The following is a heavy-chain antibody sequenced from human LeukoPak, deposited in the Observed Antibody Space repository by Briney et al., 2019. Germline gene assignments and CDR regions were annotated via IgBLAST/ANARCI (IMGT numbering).Heavy chain of an antibody. D-gene: IGHD1-26*01. CDR1: GGSISSSSYY. CDR2: IYYSGDT. Sequence: SETLSLTCTVSGGSISSSSYYWDWIRQPPGKGLEWIGTIYYSGDTYYNPSLKSRVTISVDTSKNQFSLKLSSVTAADTAVYYCARGGSIVGATIDYWGQGTLVTVSS. V-gene: IGHV4-39*01. J-gene: IGHJ4*02. CDR3: ARGGSIVGATIDY.